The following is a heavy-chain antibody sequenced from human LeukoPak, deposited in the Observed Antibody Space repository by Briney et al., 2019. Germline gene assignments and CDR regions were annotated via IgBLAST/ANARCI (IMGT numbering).Heavy chain of an antibody. V-gene: IGHV1-46*01. J-gene: IGHJ4*02. D-gene: IGHD3-22*01. CDR1: GYTFTSNY. Sequence: ASVKVSCKASGYTFTSNYIHWLRQAPGQGLEWMGLINPSGGSTNYAQKLQGRVTMTRDTATGTVYMELSSLRSEDTAVCYCARDVISYYYDSSGSPIGSHFDYWGQGTLVTVSS. CDR2: INPSGGST. CDR3: ARDVISYYYDSSGSPIGSHFDY.